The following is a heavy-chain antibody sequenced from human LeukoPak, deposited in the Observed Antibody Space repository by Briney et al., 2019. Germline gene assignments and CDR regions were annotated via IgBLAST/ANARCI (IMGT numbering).Heavy chain of an antibody. CDR3: ARTVPAGGYYYYMDA. V-gene: IGHV1-8*01. D-gene: IGHD3-16*01. CDR1: GYTFTSYD. CDR2: MNPNSGNT. Sequence: GASVKVSCKASGYTFTSYDINWVRQATGQGLEWMGRMNPNSGNTGYAQKFQGRVTMTRNTSISTAYMDMSSLRSEDTAVYYCARTVPAGGYYYYMDAWGKGTTVTVSS. J-gene: IGHJ6*03.